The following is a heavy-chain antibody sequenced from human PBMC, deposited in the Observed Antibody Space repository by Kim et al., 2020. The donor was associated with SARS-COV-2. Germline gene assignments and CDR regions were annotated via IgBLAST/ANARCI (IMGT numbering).Heavy chain of an antibody. V-gene: IGHV1-46*01. CDR3: GRGGGRRRWGGVDA. CDR1: GYTFGSYY. D-gene: IGHD1-1*01. J-gene: IGHJ5*02. CDR2: INPGLGST. Sequence: ASVKVSCKASGYTFGSYYMHWVRQAPGQGLEWMGMINPGLGSTTYAQNFQGRVTMTRDTSTSTAHMELSSLRSEDTAVYFCGRGGGRRRWGGVDAWGQGTLVTVSS.